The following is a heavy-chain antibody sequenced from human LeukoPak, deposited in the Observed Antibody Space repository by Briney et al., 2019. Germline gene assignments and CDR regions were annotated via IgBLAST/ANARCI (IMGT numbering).Heavy chain of an antibody. CDR2: MNPSDGST. CDR1: GYTFTSYY. D-gene: IGHD2-8*02. Sequence: ASVKVSCKASGYTFTSYYIHWVRQAPGQGLEWMGIMNPSDGSTSYAQKFRGRVTMTRDTSTTTVYMEMSNLSSEDTAMYYCAKSRTTGSASSDYWGQGTLVTVSS. V-gene: IGHV1-46*01. CDR3: AKSRTTGSASSDY. J-gene: IGHJ4*02.